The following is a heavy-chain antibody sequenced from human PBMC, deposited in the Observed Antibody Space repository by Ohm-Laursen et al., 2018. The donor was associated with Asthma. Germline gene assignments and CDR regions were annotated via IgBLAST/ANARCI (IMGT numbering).Heavy chain of an antibody. V-gene: IGHV4-31*03. CDR3: ARGWGSSYGEYYFDF. Sequence: SQTLSLTCTVSGDSISNGGLYWSWIRQHPGKGLEWLGYIFFRANTDYNPSLKSRLTISADTSKNQFYLKLSSVTAADTAAYYCARGWGSSYGEYYFDFWGQGILVTVSS. J-gene: IGHJ4*02. CDR1: GDSISNGGLY. CDR2: IFFRANT. D-gene: IGHD5-18*01.